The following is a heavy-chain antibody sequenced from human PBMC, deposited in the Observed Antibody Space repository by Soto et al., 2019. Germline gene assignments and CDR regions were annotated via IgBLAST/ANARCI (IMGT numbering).Heavy chain of an antibody. CDR2: INSDGSVS. CDR1: GFTFSNYW. J-gene: IGHJ6*03. V-gene: IGHV3-74*01. CDR3: ARGDCVGGTCYSLVGSFYYYMDV. D-gene: IGHD2-15*01. Sequence: EVKLVESGGGLVQPGGSLRLSCAASGFTFSNYWMYGVRQAPGKGLVWVSRINSDGSVSSYADSVKGRLTISRDNVKNTLYLQMNSLRAEDTAVYYCARGDCVGGTCYSLVGSFYYYMDVWGKGTTVTVFS.